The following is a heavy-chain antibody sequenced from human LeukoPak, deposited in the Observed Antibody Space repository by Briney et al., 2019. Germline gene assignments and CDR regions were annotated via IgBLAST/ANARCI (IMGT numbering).Heavy chain of an antibody. CDR2: ISYDGNNR. V-gene: IGHV3-30*18. D-gene: IGHD3-16*01. CDR1: RFTFSSYG. J-gene: IGHJ3*02. Sequence: GRSLRLSCAASRFTFSSYGMHWVRQAPGKGLEWVAVISYDGNNRYYADSVKGRFTISRYNSKNTLYLHMNSLRAEDTAVYYCAKVKGEVIGAFDIWGQGTMVTVSS. CDR3: AKVKGEVIGAFDI.